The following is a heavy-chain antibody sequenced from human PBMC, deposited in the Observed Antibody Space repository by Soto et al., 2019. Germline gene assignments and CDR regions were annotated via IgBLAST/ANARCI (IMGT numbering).Heavy chain of an antibody. CDR2: ISGSGGST. D-gene: IGHD4-17*01. V-gene: IGHV3-23*01. Sequence: EVQLLESGGGLVQPGGSLRLSCAASGFTFSSYAMSCVRQAPGKGLGWASAISGSGGSTYYADAVKGRFTNSRDNSKNTVYLQMNSLRAEDTAVYYCAKDRTTVGDYESLGWFDPWGQGTLVTVSS. CDR1: GFTFSSYA. J-gene: IGHJ5*02. CDR3: AKDRTTVGDYESLGWFDP.